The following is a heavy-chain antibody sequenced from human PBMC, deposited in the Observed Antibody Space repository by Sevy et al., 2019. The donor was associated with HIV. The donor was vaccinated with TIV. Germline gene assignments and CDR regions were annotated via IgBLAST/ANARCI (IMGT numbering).Heavy chain of an antibody. V-gene: IGHV3-64D*06. CDR1: GFTFSSYA. D-gene: IGHD3-22*01. CDR2: ISSNGGST. CDR3: VKGYYYDSSGYNLWAFDI. J-gene: IGHJ3*02. Sequence: GGSLRLSCSASGFTFSSYAMHWVRQAPGKGLEYVSAISSNGGSTYYADSVKGRFTISGDNSKNTLYLQMSSRRAEDTAVYYCVKGYYYDSSGYNLWAFDIWGQGTMVTVSS.